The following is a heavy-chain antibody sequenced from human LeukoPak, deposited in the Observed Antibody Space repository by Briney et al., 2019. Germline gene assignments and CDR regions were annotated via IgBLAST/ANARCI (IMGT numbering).Heavy chain of an antibody. Sequence: GGSLRLSCAASGFTFSSYGMHWVRQAPGKGLEWVAVISYDGSNKYYADSVKGRFTISRDNSKNTLYLQMNSLRAEDTAVYYCAKDPGYCSSTSCHAPSSWGQGTLVTVSS. CDR1: GFTFSSYG. CDR2: ISYDGSNK. CDR3: AKDPGYCSSTSCHAPSS. V-gene: IGHV3-30*18. D-gene: IGHD2-2*01. J-gene: IGHJ5*02.